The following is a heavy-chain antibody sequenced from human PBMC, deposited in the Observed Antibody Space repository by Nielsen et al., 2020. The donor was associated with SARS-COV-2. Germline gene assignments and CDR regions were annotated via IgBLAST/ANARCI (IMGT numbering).Heavy chain of an antibody. Sequence: LRLSCAISGDSVSSSSAAWNWIRQSPSRGLEWLGRTYYRSRWYNDYAVSVKSRITINPDTSKNQFSLHLNSVTPEDTAVYYCARARGAYGDYYYYYYTDVWGKGTTVTVSS. J-gene: IGHJ6*03. CDR1: GDSVSSSSAA. V-gene: IGHV6-1*01. CDR3: ARARGAYGDYYYYYYTDV. CDR2: TYYRSRWYN. D-gene: IGHD4-17*01.